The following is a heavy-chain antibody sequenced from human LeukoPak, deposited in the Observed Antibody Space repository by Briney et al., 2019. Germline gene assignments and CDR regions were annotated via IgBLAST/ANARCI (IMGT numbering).Heavy chain of an antibody. CDR3: ARDQKPLSLRYFDWLLYSTSDAFDI. J-gene: IGHJ3*02. Sequence: ASVKVSCKASGYTFTSYAMNWVRQAPGQGLEWMGWINTNTGNPTYAQGFTGRFVFSLDTSVSTAYLQISSLKAEDTAVYYCARDQKPLSLRYFDWLLYSTSDAFDIWGQGTMVTVSS. V-gene: IGHV7-4-1*02. CDR2: INTNTGNP. CDR1: GYTFTSYA. D-gene: IGHD3-9*01.